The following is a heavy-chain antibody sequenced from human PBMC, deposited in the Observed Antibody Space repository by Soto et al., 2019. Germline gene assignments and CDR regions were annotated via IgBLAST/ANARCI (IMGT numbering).Heavy chain of an antibody. CDR1: GGSISSGGYS. Sequence: SETLSLTCAFSGGSISSGGYSWSWIRQPPGKGLEWIGYIYHSGSTYYNPSLKSRVTISRDNAKSTLYLEMNSLRAEDTAVYYCARNFDYWGQGILVTVSS. J-gene: IGHJ4*02. CDR3: ARNFDY. CDR2: IYHSGST. V-gene: IGHV4-30-2*01.